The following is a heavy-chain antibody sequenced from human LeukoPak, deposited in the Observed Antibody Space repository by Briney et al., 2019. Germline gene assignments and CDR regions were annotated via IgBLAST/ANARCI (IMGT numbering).Heavy chain of an antibody. CDR3: AKGRSYYYFDY. J-gene: IGHJ4*02. V-gene: IGHV3-9*01. D-gene: IGHD1-26*01. CDR2: ISRNGGRI. CDR1: GFTFDDYA. Sequence: PGRSLRLSCAASGFTFDDYAMHWVRQAPGKGLEWVSGISRNGGRIGYADSVKGRFTISRDNAKNSLYLQMNSLRAEDTALYYCAKGRSYYYFDYWGQGTLVTVSS.